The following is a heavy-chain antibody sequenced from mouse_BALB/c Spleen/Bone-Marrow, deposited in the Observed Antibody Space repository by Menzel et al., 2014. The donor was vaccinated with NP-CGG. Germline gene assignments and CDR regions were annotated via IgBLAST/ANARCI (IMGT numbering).Heavy chain of an antibody. Sequence: VQLQQSGAELVKPGASVKLSCKASGYTFSSYYMYWVKQRPGQGLEWIGEINPSNGGTEFNEKFKSKATLTVDKSSSTAYMQLGSLTSEDSAVYYCTRSNYGYWYFDVWGAGTTVTVSS. CDR1: GYTFSSYY. V-gene: IGHV1S81*02. CDR3: TRSNYGYWYFDV. D-gene: IGHD1-1*01. J-gene: IGHJ1*01. CDR2: INPSNGGT.